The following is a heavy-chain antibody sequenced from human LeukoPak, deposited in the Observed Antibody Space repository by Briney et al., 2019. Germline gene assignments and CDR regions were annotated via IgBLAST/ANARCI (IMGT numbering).Heavy chain of an antibody. CDR3: ARAFSRDGYSTDY. Sequence: GGSLRLSCAASGFTFSSYAMHWVRQAPGKGLEWVAVISYDGSNKYYADSVKGRFTISRDNSKNTLYLQMNGLRAEDTAVYYCARAFSRDGYSTDYWGQGTLVTVSS. CDR1: GFTFSSYA. J-gene: IGHJ4*02. CDR2: ISYDGSNK. V-gene: IGHV3-30*04. D-gene: IGHD5-24*01.